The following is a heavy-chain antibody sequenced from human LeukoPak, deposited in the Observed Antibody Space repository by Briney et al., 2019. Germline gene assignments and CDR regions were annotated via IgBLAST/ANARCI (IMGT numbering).Heavy chain of an antibody. CDR3: ARTPSSRYYSDHFDY. V-gene: IGHV1-2*02. CDR2: INPNSGGT. J-gene: IGHJ4*02. D-gene: IGHD3-22*01. CDR1: GYTFTGYY. Sequence: ASVKVSCKASGYTFTGYYMHWVRQAPGQGLEWMGWINPNSGGTNYAQTFQGRVTMTRDTSISTAYMELSRLRSDDTAVYYCARTPSSRYYSDHFDYWGQGTLVTVSS.